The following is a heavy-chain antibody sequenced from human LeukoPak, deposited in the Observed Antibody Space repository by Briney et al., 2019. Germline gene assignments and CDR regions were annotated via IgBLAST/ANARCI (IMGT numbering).Heavy chain of an antibody. V-gene: IGHV3-7*01. CDR2: IKQDGSEK. CDR1: GFTFSSYW. Sequence: GGSLRLSCAASGFTFSSYWMSWVRQAPGKGLGWVANIKQDGSEKYYVDSVKGRFTISRDNAKNSLYLQMNSLRAEDTAVYYCARGDVVVPAAIRSWGQGTLVTVSS. CDR3: ARGDVVVPAAIRS. J-gene: IGHJ4*02. D-gene: IGHD2-2*01.